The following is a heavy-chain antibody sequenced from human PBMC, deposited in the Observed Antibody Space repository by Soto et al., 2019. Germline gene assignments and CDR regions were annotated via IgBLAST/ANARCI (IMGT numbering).Heavy chain of an antibody. V-gene: IGHV3-48*01. J-gene: IGHJ4*02. CDR2: ISSSSSTI. CDR1: GFTFITYS. D-gene: IGHD3-22*01. CDR3: ARAPLNYDSSGYHFDY. Sequence: EVQVVESGGGLVQPGGSLRLSCAASGFTFITYSMNWVRQAPGKGLEWVSYISSSSSTIHYADSVKGRFTISRDNAKKSLYLQMNSLRAEDTAVYYGARAPLNYDSSGYHFDYWGQRTLVTVSS.